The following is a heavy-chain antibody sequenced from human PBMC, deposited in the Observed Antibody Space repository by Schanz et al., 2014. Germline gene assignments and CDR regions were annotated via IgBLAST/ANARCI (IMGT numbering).Heavy chain of an antibody. J-gene: IGHJ4*02. Sequence: QVQLVQSGAEVKKPGASVKVSCKASGYTFTSYDINWVRQATGQGLEWMGWMNSKTGNTGYAQRFQGRVTMTRNTSITTAYLELSSLRSGDTAVYYCTKGRTFRRWGQGTLVTGSS. CDR2: MNSKTGNT. CDR3: TKGRTFRR. D-gene: IGHD3-16*01. CDR1: GYTFTSYD. V-gene: IGHV1-8*01.